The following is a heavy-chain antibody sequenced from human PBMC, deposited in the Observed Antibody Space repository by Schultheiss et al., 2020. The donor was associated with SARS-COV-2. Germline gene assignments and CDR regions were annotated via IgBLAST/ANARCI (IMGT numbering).Heavy chain of an antibody. CDR2: INPNSGGT. Sequence: ASVKVSCKASGYIFKNYGISWARQAPGQGLEWMGWINPNSGGTNYAQKFQGWVTMTRDTSISTAYMELSRLRSDDTAVYYCARDQRYSSSWGLGYGMDVWGQGTTVTVSS. CDR1: GYIFKNYG. V-gene: IGHV1-2*04. D-gene: IGHD6-13*01. CDR3: ARDQRYSSSWGLGYGMDV. J-gene: IGHJ6*02.